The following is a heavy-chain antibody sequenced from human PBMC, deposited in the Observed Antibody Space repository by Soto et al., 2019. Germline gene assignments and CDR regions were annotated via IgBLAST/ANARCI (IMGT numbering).Heavy chain of an antibody. CDR1: GYSFTSYW. Sequence: PGESLKISCKGSGYSFTSYWIGWVRQMPGKGLEWMGIIYPGDSDTRYSPSFQGQVTISADKSISTAYLQWSSLKASDTAMYYCARRSPPSSLSKSRGAFDIWGQGTMVTVSS. CDR2: IYPGDSDT. D-gene: IGHD2-15*01. J-gene: IGHJ3*02. V-gene: IGHV5-51*01. CDR3: ARRSPPSSLSKSRGAFDI.